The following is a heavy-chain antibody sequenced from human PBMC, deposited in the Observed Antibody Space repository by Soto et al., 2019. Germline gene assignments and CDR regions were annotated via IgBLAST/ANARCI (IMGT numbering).Heavy chain of an antibody. V-gene: IGHV4-39*01. D-gene: IGHD6-19*01. Sequence: QLQVQESGPGLVKPSETLSLTCSVSGGSISSSPYYWGWIRQPPGKGLEWIARISFSGNTDNNPSPKSRVTISADTSKNQFSLTLSSVTAADTAVYYCARLTVVGRVGDCWGQGTLVTVSS. J-gene: IGHJ4*02. CDR1: GGSISSSPYY. CDR3: ARLTVVGRVGDC. CDR2: ISFSGNT.